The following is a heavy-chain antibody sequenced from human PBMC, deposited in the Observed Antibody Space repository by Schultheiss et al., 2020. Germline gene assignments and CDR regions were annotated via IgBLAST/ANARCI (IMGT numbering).Heavy chain of an antibody. J-gene: IGHJ2*01. D-gene: IGHD5-12*01. CDR1: GGSISSYY. Sequence: SETLSLTCTVSGGSISSYYWSWIRQPPGKGLEWIGYIYYSGSTNYNPSLKSRVTISVDTSKNQFSLKLSSVTAADTAVYYCARGATDWGRGTLVTVSS. CDR2: IYYSGST. V-gene: IGHV4-59*01. CDR3: ARGATD.